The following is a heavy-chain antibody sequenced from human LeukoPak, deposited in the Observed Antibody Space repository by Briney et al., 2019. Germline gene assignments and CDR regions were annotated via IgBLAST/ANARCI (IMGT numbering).Heavy chain of an antibody. Sequence: PSETLSLTCTVSGGSISSYYWGWIRQPPGKGLEWIGYIYYSGSTNYNPSLKSRVTISVDTSKNQFSLKLSSVTAADTAVYYCAREPKDWYGVDYWGQGTLVTVSS. V-gene: IGHV4-59*01. CDR1: GGSISSYY. D-gene: IGHD3/OR15-3a*01. CDR2: IYYSGST. CDR3: AREPKDWYGVDY. J-gene: IGHJ4*02.